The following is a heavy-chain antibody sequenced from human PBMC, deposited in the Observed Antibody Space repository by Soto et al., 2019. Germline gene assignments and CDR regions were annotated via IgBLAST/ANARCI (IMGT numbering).Heavy chain of an antibody. CDR2: IKQDGSGK. V-gene: IGHV3-7*03. Sequence: GGSLRLSCAASGFTFSTYWMTWVRQAPGKGLEWVAKIKQDGSGKYYVDSVKGRLTISRDNAKNSLFLNMNSMRAEDTAVYYCARDGDNGAYPTYADDWGQGTMVTVVS. D-gene: IGHD2-8*01. CDR1: GFTFSTYW. CDR3: ARDGDNGAYPTYADD. J-gene: IGHJ4*02.